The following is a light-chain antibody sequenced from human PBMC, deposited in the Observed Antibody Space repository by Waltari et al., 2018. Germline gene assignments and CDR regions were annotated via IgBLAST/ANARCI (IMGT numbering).Light chain of an antibody. V-gene: IGKV1-9*01. CDR2: GGS. CDR3: LQVNSYPFT. J-gene: IGKJ3*01. Sequence: IQWTQSPLSLSASVGDRATITCRASQGISSYLAWYQQKAGRAPKLLIYGGSTLPNGVPSRFSGSGFGTDFTLTISSLQPEDFATYYCLQVNSYPFTFGPGTTVDIK. CDR1: QGISSY.